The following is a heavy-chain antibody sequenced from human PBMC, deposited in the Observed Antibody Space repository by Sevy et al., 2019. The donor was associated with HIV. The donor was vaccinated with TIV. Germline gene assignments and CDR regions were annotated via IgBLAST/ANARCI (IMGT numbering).Heavy chain of an antibody. Sequence: ASVKVSCKVSGYTLTKLDMHWVRQAPGKGLEWMGGFDPEDGDTFYAQKFQGRVTMTEDTSTDTAYMELSSLRSEDTAVYYCTTIEYYHNIIGSSRGDYWGQGTLVTVSS. V-gene: IGHV1-24*01. CDR2: FDPEDGDT. D-gene: IGHD3-22*01. CDR1: GYTLTKLD. J-gene: IGHJ4*02. CDR3: TTIEYYHNIIGSSRGDY.